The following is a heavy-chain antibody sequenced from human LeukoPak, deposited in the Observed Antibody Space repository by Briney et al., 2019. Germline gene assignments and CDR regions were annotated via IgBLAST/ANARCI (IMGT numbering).Heavy chain of an antibody. D-gene: IGHD6-19*01. J-gene: IGHJ4*02. Sequence: GGSLRLSCAVSGFTFSSYHMNWVRQAPGKGLEWVSTIGASGGSTYYADSVKGRFTISRDNSKNKLYLQMNSLRAEDTAVYYCASSAGRSGWYYFDYWGQGTLVTVSS. CDR3: ASSAGRSGWYYFDY. CDR1: GFTFSSYH. CDR2: IGASGGST. V-gene: IGHV3-23*01.